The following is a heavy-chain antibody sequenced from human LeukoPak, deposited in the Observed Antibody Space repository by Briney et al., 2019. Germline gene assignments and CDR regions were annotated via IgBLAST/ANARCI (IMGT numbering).Heavy chain of an antibody. V-gene: IGHV4-39*07. Sequence: SETLSLTCTVSGGSISSSSYYWGWIRQPPGKGLEWIGSIYYSGSTYYNPSLKSRVTISVDTSKNQFSLKLSSVTAADTAVYYCASAISNYDFWSGEVGYYSDYWGQGTLVTVSS. J-gene: IGHJ4*02. CDR3: ASAISNYDFWSGEVGYYSDY. CDR1: GGSISSSSYY. D-gene: IGHD3-3*01. CDR2: IYYSGST.